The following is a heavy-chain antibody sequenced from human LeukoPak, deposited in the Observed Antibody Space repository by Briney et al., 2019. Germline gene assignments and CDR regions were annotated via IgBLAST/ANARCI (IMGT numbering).Heavy chain of an antibody. CDR1: GFAFSTYS. Sequence: GGSPRLSCAASGFAFSTYSMNWVRQAPGRGLEWVSSISSSSSIIYYADSVKGRFTISRDNAKNSLYLQMNSLRAEDTAVYYCARDLLDDYSLDYWGQGTLVTVSS. CDR3: ARDLLDDYSLDY. CDR2: ISSSSSII. J-gene: IGHJ4*02. V-gene: IGHV3-21*01. D-gene: IGHD3-16*01.